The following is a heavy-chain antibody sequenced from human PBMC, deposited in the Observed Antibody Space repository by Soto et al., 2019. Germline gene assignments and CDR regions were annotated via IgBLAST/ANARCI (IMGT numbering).Heavy chain of an antibody. CDR2: IMYSGYS. CDR1: GDSLTNYY. CDR3: ARHGFGPLHGLVDV. Sequence: QVQLQESGPGLVKPSETLSLTCTVSGDSLTNYYCSWFRQPPGKGLEWIGYIMYSGYSAYNLSLKRRVTMSMDTSTTHFSLMLESVTATDTAGYYCARHGFGPLHGLVDVWGQGTTVIVSS. V-gene: IGHV4-59*08. J-gene: IGHJ6*02. D-gene: IGHD3-10*01.